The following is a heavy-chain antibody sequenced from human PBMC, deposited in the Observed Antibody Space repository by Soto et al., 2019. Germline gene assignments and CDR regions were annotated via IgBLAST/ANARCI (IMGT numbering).Heavy chain of an antibody. D-gene: IGHD3-3*01. CDR2: IIPIFGTA. J-gene: IGHJ5*02. CDR1: GGTFSSYA. Sequence: ASVKVSCKASGGTFSSYAISWVRQAPGQGLEWMGGIIPIFGTANYAQKFQGRVTITADESTSTAYMELSSLRSEDTAVYYCARGRDYVFWSGLNWFDPWGQGTLVTVSS. V-gene: IGHV1-69*13. CDR3: ARGRDYVFWSGLNWFDP.